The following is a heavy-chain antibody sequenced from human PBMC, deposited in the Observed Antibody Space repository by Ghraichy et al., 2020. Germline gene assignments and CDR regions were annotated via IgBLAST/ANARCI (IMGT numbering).Heavy chain of an antibody. CDR2: ISGSGGST. Sequence: LTCAASGFTFSSYAMSWVRQAPGKGLEWVSAISGSGGSTYYADSVKGRFTISRDNSKNTLYLQMNSLRAEDTAVYYCAKASHSSGWPYYFDYWGQGTLVTVSS. D-gene: IGHD6-19*01. CDR1: GFTFSSYA. CDR3: AKASHSSGWPYYFDY. J-gene: IGHJ4*02. V-gene: IGHV3-23*01.